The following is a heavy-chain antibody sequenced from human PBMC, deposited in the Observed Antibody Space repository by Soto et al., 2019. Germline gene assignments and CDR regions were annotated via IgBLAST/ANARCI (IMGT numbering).Heavy chain of an antibody. J-gene: IGHJ3*01. CDR3: ARVWGGGFDF. CDR2: IYYSGST. Sequence: QVQLQESGPGLVKPSETLSLTCTVSVGSISSYYWSWIRQPPGKGLEWIGYIYYSGSTNYNPSLKSRVTISVDTSKNRFSLKLSSVTAADTAVYYCARVWGGGFDFWGQGTMVTVSS. CDR1: VGSISSYY. D-gene: IGHD3-10*01. V-gene: IGHV4-59*01.